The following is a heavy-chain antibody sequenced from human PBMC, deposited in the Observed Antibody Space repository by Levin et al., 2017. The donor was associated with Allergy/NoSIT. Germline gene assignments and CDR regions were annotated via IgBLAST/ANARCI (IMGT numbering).Heavy chain of an antibody. CDR3: ARDPGYCSSTSCQGAFDS. CDR2: IIPIFGTA. Sequence: KISCKASGGTFSSYAISWVRQAPGQGLEWMGGIIPIFGTANYAQKFQGRVTITADESTSTAYMELSSLRSEDTAVYYCARDPGYCSSTSCQGAFDSWGQGTMVTVSS. CDR1: GGTFSSYA. J-gene: IGHJ3*02. D-gene: IGHD2-2*01. V-gene: IGHV1-69*01.